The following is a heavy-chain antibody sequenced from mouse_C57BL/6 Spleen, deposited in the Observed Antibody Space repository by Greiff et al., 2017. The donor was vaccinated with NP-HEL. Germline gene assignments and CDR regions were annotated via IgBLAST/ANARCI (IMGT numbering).Heavy chain of an antibody. J-gene: IGHJ3*01. V-gene: IGHV1-43*01. CDR3: ARDDYDVSLAY. Sequence: EVQLQQSGPELVKPGASVKISCKASGYSFTGYYMHWVKQSSEKSLEWIGEINPSTGGTSYNQKFKGKATLTVDKSSSTAYMQLKSLTSEDSAVYYCARDDYDVSLAYWGQGTLVTVSA. CDR1: GYSFTGYY. CDR2: INPSTGGT. D-gene: IGHD2-4*01.